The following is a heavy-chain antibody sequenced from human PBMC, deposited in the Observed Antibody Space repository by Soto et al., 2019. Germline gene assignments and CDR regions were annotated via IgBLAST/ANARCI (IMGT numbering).Heavy chain of an antibody. Sequence: AASVQVSCKASGYTFTSYGISWVRQAPGQGLEWMGWISAYNGNTNYAQKLQGRVTMTTDTSTSTAYMELRSLRYDDTAGYYAARDPYIGVVPAAIRTKDNRYDPWGQGILVTV. V-gene: IGHV1-18*01. CDR2: ISAYNGNT. CDR3: ARDPYIGVVPAAIRTKDNRYDP. J-gene: IGHJ5*02. D-gene: IGHD2-2*01. CDR1: GYTFTSYG.